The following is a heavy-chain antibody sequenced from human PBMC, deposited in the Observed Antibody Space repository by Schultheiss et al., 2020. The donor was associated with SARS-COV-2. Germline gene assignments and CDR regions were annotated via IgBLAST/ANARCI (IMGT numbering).Heavy chain of an antibody. CDR2: INPNSGGT. CDR1: GYTFTGYY. Sequence: ASVKVSCKASGYTFTGYYMHWVRQAPGQGLEWMGRINPNSGGTNYAQKFQGRVTMTRDTSISTAYMELSRLRSDDTAVYYCARALGSPYTSPRFDPWGQGALVTVSS. CDR3: ARALGSPYTSPRFDP. D-gene: IGHD2-2*02. J-gene: IGHJ5*02. V-gene: IGHV1-2*06.